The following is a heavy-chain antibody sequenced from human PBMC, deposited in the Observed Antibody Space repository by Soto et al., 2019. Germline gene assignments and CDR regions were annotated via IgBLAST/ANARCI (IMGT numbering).Heavy chain of an antibody. CDR2: ISYDGSNK. CDR3: AKSLYYYDSSVLN. J-gene: IGHJ4*02. Sequence: GGSLRLSCAASGFTFISYGIHFFRHAPGKGLEWVAVISYDGSNKYYADSVKGRFTISRDNSKNTLYLQMNSLRAEDTAVYYCAKSLYYYDSSVLNWGQGTLVTVS. D-gene: IGHD3-22*01. V-gene: IGHV3-30*18. CDR1: GFTFISYG.